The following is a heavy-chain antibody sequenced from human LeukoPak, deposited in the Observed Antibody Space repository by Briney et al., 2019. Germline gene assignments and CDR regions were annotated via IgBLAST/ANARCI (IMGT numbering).Heavy chain of an antibody. J-gene: IGHJ4*02. CDR2: INSDGSST. Sequence: GGSLRLSCAASGFTFSSYWMHWVRQAPGKGLVWVSRINSDGSSTSYADSVKSRFTISRGNSKNTLYLQMNSLRAEDTAVYYCAKGVIVVVPAADLESSGYWGQGTLVTVSS. D-gene: IGHD2-2*01. V-gene: IGHV3-74*01. CDR1: GFTFSSYW. CDR3: AKGVIVVVPAADLESSGY.